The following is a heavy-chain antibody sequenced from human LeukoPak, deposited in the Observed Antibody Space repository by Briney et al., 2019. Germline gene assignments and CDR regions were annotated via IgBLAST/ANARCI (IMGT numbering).Heavy chain of an antibody. CDR1: GFTVSSNY. V-gene: IGHV3-53*01. D-gene: IGHD5-18*01. J-gene: IGHJ4*02. Sequence: GGSLRLSCAASGFTVSSNYMSWVRQAPGKGLEWVSVIYSGGSTYYADSVKGRFTISRDNSKNTLYLQMNSLRAEDTAVYYCATTSSAMVLNHFDYWGQGTLVTVSS. CDR3: ATTSSAMVLNHFDY. CDR2: IYSGGST.